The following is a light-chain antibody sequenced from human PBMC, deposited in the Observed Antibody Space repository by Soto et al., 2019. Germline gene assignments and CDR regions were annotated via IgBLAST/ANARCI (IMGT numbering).Light chain of an antibody. CDR1: QTVRNNY. CDR2: DAS. CDR3: QQYDSSPWT. V-gene: IGKV3-20*01. Sequence: EFVLTQSPCTLSLSPGERATLSWSASQTVRNNYLAWYQQKPGQAPRLLIYDASSRATGIPDRFSGSGSGTDFTLTISRLEPEDSAVYYCQQYDSSPWTFGQGTKVDIK. J-gene: IGKJ1*01.